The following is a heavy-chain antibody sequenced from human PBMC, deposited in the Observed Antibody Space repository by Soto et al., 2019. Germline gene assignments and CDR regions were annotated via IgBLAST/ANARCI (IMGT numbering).Heavy chain of an antibody. D-gene: IGHD6-19*01. CDR1: GGTFSSYA. CDR3: ARTDKTSGWNSDGDYYYGMDV. Sequence: SVQVSCKASGGTFSSYAISWVRQAPGQGLEWMGGIIPIFGTANYAQKFQGRVTITADESTSTAYMEWSSLRCEDTAVYYCARTDKTSGWNSDGDYYYGMDVWGQGTTVTVSS. CDR2: IIPIFGTA. J-gene: IGHJ6*02. V-gene: IGHV1-69*13.